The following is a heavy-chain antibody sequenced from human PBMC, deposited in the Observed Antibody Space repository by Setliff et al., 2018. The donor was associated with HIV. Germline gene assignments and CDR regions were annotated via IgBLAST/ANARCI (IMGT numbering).Heavy chain of an antibody. CDR2: INHSGST. CDR1: GGSFSGYY. V-gene: IGHV4-34*01. D-gene: IGHD1-1*01. Sequence: SETLSLTCAVYGGSFSGYYWGWIRQPPGKGLEWVGEINHSGSTNYNPSLKSRVIISIDTYKSQIPLKLSSVTAADTAVYYCARGRERPLSWAPDDWGQGTLVTVSS. CDR3: ARGRERPLSWAPDD. J-gene: IGHJ4*02.